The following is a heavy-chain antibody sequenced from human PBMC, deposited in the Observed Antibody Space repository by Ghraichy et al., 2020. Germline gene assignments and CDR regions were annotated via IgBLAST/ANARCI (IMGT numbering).Heavy chain of an antibody. CDR2: INHSGST. CDR3: ARGPKWLRLIH. V-gene: IGHV4-34*01. CDR1: GGSFSGYY. J-gene: IGHJ4*02. D-gene: IGHD5-12*01. Sequence: SETLSLTCAVYGGSFSGYYWSWIRQPPGKGLEWIGEINHSGSTNYNPSLKSRVTISVDTSKNQFSLKLSSVTAADTAVYYCARGPKWLRLIHWGQGTLVTVSS.